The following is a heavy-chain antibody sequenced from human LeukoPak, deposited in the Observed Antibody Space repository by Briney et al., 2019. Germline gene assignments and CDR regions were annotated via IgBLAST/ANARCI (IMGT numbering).Heavy chain of an antibody. Sequence: GESLKISCKGSGYSFTNFWIGWVRQMPGKGLEWVGIIYPGDSDTRYSPSFQGQVTISADKSISTAYLQWRSLKASDTAMYYCARQIEAGATSPFDYWGQGTLVTVSS. J-gene: IGHJ4*02. CDR2: IYPGDSDT. D-gene: IGHD1-26*01. CDR1: GYSFTNFW. CDR3: ARQIEAGATSPFDY. V-gene: IGHV5-51*01.